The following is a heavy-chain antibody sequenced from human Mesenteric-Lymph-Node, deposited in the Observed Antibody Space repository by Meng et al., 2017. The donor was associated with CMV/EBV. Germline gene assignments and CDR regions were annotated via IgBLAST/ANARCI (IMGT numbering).Heavy chain of an antibody. J-gene: IGHJ1*01. Sequence: SETLSLTCTVSGYSIISDYYWGWIRQPPGKGLEWIGSVYETGSSYYNPSLENRVTMPVDRSKNQFSLKLSSVTAADTAVYYCVRDGLRSRTSSEYFQHWGQGTLVTVSS. CDR1: GYSIISDYY. D-gene: IGHD6-6*01. V-gene: IGHV4-38-2*02. CDR3: VRDGLRSRTSSEYFQH. CDR2: VYETGSS.